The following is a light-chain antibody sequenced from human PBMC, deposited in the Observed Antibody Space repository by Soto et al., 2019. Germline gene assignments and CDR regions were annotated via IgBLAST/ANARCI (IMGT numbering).Light chain of an antibody. J-gene: IGKJ1*01. V-gene: IGKV3-20*01. CDR1: HSLTNDY. CDR2: DAS. Sequence: EIVLTQSPGTLSLSPGERATLSCRASHSLTNDYLAWYQQKPGQAPRLLVFDASYRATGIPGRFSGSGSGTDFTLTISRLEPEDFAVYYCQQYGSSPWTFGQGTKVEIK. CDR3: QQYGSSPWT.